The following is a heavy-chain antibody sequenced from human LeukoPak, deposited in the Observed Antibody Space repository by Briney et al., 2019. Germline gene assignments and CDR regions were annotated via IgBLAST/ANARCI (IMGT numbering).Heavy chain of an antibody. D-gene: IGHD3-9*01. Sequence: PSETLSLTCTVSGGSISSGGYYWSWIRQPPGKGLEWIGEINHSGSTNYNPSLKSRVTISVDTSKSQFSLKLSSVTAADTAVYYCARDKYYDILTGYPGYYYYGMDVWGKGTTVTVSS. CDR3: ARDKYYDILTGYPGYYYYGMDV. V-gene: IGHV4-39*07. J-gene: IGHJ6*04. CDR1: GGSISSGGYY. CDR2: INHSGST.